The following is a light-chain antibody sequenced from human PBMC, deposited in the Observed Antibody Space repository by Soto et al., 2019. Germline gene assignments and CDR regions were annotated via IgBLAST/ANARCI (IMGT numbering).Light chain of an antibody. CDR3: QQYSTFSPT. CDR2: DAS. V-gene: IGKV1-5*01. CDR1: QSISYW. J-gene: IGKJ1*01. Sequence: DIQMTQSPSTLSASVGDRVTITCRASQSISYWLAWYQQKPGKAPKLLIYDASGLASGVPSRFSGSGSGTEFTLTISSLQPDDFATYYCQQYSTFSPTFGQGTKVEIK.